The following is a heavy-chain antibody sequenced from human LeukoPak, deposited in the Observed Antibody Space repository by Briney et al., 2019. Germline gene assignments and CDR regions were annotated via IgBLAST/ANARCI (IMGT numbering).Heavy chain of an antibody. CDR2: ISGSGGIT. CDR1: GFTFSSYT. D-gene: IGHD6-13*01. J-gene: IGHJ4*02. CDR3: AKDSAAVGGPTTD. V-gene: IGHV3-23*01. Sequence: AGSLRLSCAASGFTFSSYTMSWVRQATGKGKEWVSLISGSGGITYYADSVKGRFTISRDNSKNTLYLQMDSLRAEDAAVYYCAKDSAAVGGPTTDWGQGTLVTVSS.